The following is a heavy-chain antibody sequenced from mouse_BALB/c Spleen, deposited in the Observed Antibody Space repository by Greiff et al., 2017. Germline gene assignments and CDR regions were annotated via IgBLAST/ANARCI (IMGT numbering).Heavy chain of an antibody. CDR3: ARIPHYYGSSLFDY. D-gene: IGHD1-1*01. J-gene: IGHJ2*01. V-gene: IGHV8-8*01. CDR1: GFSLSTSGMG. Sequence: QVTLKESGPGILQPSQTLSLTCSFSGFSLSTSGMGVGWIRQPSGKGLEWLAHIWWDDDKRYNPALKSRLTISKDTSSNQVFLKIASVDTADTATYYCARIPHYYGSSLFDYWGQGTTLTVSS. CDR2: IWWDDDK.